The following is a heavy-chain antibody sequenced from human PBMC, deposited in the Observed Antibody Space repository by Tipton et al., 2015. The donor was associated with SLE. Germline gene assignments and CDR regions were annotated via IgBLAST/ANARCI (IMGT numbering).Heavy chain of an antibody. Sequence: TLSLTCTVSCCSLNRGYYRGWIPQPPGKGLAGIGSIYHCGSTYYNPSLKSRVTISVDTSKNQFSLKLSSVTAADTAVYYCAREAYSSGTWDFDYWGQGTLVTVSS. CDR1: CCSLNRGYY. J-gene: IGHJ4*02. V-gene: IGHV4-38-2*02. CDR3: AREAYSSGTWDFDY. D-gene: IGHD6-19*01. CDR2: IYHCGST.